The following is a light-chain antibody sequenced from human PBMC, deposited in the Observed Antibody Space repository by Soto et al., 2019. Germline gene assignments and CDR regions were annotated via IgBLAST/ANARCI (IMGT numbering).Light chain of an antibody. Sequence: IQLTQSPSSLSASVGDRVTITCRASQGISSYLAWYQQKPGEAPKLLIYSASTLQSGVPSRFSGSGSGTDFPPTISTLQPEVFAPYYFQRLNINPSPLGQGTRLK. CDR3: QRLNINPSP. J-gene: IGKJ5*01. V-gene: IGKV1-9*01. CDR2: SAS. CDR1: QGISSY.